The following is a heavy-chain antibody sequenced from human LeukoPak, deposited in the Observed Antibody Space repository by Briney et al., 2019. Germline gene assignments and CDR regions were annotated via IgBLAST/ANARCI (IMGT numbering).Heavy chain of an antibody. CDR2: IRYDGSNK. D-gene: IGHD6-13*01. Sequence: PGGSLRLSCAASGFTFSSYGMHWVRQAPGKGLEWVAFIRYDGSNKYYADSVKGRFTISRDNSKNTLYLQMNSLRAEDTAVYYCAKTGYSSSWYDHYYYYYYMDVWGKGTTVTVSS. V-gene: IGHV3-30*02. J-gene: IGHJ6*03. CDR1: GFTFSSYG. CDR3: AKTGYSSSWYDHYYYYYYMDV.